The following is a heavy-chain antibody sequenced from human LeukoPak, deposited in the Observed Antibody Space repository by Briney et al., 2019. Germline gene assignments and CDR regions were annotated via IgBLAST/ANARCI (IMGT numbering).Heavy chain of an antibody. Sequence: ASVKDSCKASGYTFASYYMHWVRQAPGQGLEWMGIINPSGGSTSYAQKFQGRVTMTRDTSTSTVYMELSSLRSEDTAVYYCAREGGYSSSWYPGYYYGMDVWGQGTTVTVSS. J-gene: IGHJ6*02. CDR3: AREGGYSSSWYPGYYYGMDV. CDR2: INPSGGST. D-gene: IGHD6-13*01. CDR1: GYTFASYY. V-gene: IGHV1-46*01.